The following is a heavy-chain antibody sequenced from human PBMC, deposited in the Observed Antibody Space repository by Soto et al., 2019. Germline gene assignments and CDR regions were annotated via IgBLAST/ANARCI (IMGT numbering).Heavy chain of an antibody. CDR1: GYTFTSYG. D-gene: IGHD2-15*01. CDR3: ARADCSGGSCYPLVFDY. Sequence: GASVKVSCKASGYTFTSYGISWVRQAPGQGLEWMGRIIPILGIANYAQKFQGRVTITADKSTSKAYMELSSLRSEDTAVYYCARADCSGGSCYPLVFDYWGQGTLVTVSS. J-gene: IGHJ4*02. V-gene: IGHV1-69*04. CDR2: IIPILGIA.